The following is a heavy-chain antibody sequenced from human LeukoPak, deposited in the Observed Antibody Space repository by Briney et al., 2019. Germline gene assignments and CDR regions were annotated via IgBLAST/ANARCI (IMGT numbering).Heavy chain of an antibody. Sequence: SVKVSCKASGGTFSSYAISWVRQAPGQGLEWKGGIIPIFGTANYAQKFQGRVTITADESTSTAYMELSSLRSEDTAVYYCARIGMYSSSSPNDYWGQGTLVTVSS. CDR3: ARIGMYSSSSPNDY. CDR2: IIPIFGTA. V-gene: IGHV1-69*13. CDR1: GGTFSSYA. J-gene: IGHJ4*02. D-gene: IGHD6-13*01.